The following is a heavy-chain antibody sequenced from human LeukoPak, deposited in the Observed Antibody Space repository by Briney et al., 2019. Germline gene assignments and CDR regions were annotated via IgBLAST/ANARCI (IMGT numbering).Heavy chain of an antibody. CDR2: ISSSGSYI. Sequence: GGSLRLSCAASGFTFSSYSMNWVRQAPGKGLEWVSSISSSGSYIYYADSVKGRFTISRDNAKNSLYLQMNSLRAEDTAVYYCARDAYDSSGLDYWGQGTLVTVFS. J-gene: IGHJ4*02. V-gene: IGHV3-21*01. CDR3: ARDAYDSSGLDY. D-gene: IGHD3-22*01. CDR1: GFTFSSYS.